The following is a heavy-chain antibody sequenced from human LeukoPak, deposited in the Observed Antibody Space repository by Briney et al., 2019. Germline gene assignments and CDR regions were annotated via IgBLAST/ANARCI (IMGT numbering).Heavy chain of an antibody. CDR3: AREDNDFWSGYYD. CDR1: GGSISSGGYY. Sequence: SETLSLTCTVSGGSISSGGYYWSWIRQPPGKGLEWIGYIYHSGSTYYNPSLKSRVTISVDTSKNQFSLKLSSVTAADTAVYYCAREDNDFWSGYYDWGQGTLVTVSS. D-gene: IGHD3-3*01. J-gene: IGHJ4*02. CDR2: IYHSGST. V-gene: IGHV4-30-2*01.